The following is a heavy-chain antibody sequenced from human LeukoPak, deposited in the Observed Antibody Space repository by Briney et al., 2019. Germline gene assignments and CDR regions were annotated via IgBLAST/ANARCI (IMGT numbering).Heavy chain of an antibody. V-gene: IGHV4-39*07. Sequence: SETLSLTCTASGGSISSSSYYWGWIRQPPGKGLEWIGSIYYSGSTYYNPSLKSRVTISVDTSKNQFSLKLSSVTAADTAVYYCARVPLNTWGVPGAFDIWGQGTMVTVSS. D-gene: IGHD2-8*01. CDR3: ARVPLNTWGVPGAFDI. CDR1: GGSISSSSYY. CDR2: IYYSGST. J-gene: IGHJ3*02.